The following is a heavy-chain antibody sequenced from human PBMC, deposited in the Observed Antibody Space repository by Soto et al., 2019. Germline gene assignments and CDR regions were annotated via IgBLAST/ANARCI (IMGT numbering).Heavy chain of an antibody. V-gene: IGHV4-31*03. Sequence: QVQLQESGPGLVKPSESLSLTCTVSGGSINSGDYYWSWIRQHAGKGLEWIGHIYFTGNTFYIPSLQRRVSISLDTPKNQFSLNLSSVTAADTAIYYCVRVLASGYSSSWYLDYWGQGTLVTVSS. J-gene: IGHJ4*02. CDR3: VRVLASGYSSSWYLDY. CDR2: IYFTGNT. CDR1: GGSINSGDYY. D-gene: IGHD6-13*01.